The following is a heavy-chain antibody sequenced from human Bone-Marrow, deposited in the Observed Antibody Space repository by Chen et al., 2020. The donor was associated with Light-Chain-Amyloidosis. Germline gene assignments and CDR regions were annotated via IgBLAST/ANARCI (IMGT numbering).Heavy chain of an antibody. CDR1: RFTVSSNY. Sequence: EVQLVEAGGGLIQPGGSLRLFCAASRFTVSSNYMCWVRQAPGKGLEWVSVIYSGGSTYYADSVKGRFTISRDNSKNTLYLQMNSLRAEDTAVYYCARGLRGESGYWGQGTLVTVSS. CDR2: IYSGGST. J-gene: IGHJ4*02. V-gene: IGHV3-53*01. D-gene: IGHD3-10*01. CDR3: ARGLRGESGY.